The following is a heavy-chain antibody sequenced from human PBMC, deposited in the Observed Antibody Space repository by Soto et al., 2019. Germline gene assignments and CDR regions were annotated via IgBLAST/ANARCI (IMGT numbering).Heavy chain of an antibody. Sequence: QVQLVQSGAEVKKPGSSVKVSCKASGGTISSYGISWVRQSPGQVLEGMGGLIPIFNRANYAQKFQGRVTITADKTTSTAYMELSSLRSEDTAVYYCTRDAHYDYIGGFVRRSLDAFDIGGQGTMVSVSS. D-gene: IGHD3-16*01. J-gene: IGHJ3*02. CDR1: GGTISSYG. CDR3: TRDAHYDYIGGFVRRSLDAFDI. V-gene: IGHV1-69*06. CDR2: LIPIFNRA.